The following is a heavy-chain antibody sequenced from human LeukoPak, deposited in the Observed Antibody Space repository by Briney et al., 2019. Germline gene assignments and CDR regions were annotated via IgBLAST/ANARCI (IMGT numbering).Heavy chain of an antibody. CDR1: GDSISSYY. J-gene: IGHJ4*02. V-gene: IGHV4-59*01. Sequence: PSETLSLTCTVSGDSISSYYWSWIRQPPGKGLEWIGYIYYSGSTNYNPSLKSRVTISVDTSKNQFSLKLSSVTAADTAVYYCARAIGCSGGSCFFDYWGQGTLVTVSS. CDR2: IYYSGST. D-gene: IGHD2-15*01. CDR3: ARAIGCSGGSCFFDY.